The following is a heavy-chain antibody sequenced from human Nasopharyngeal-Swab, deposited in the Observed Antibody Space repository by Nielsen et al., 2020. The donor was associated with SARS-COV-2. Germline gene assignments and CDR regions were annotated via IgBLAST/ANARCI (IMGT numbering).Heavy chain of an antibody. J-gene: IGHJ4*02. CDR2: IYFSGST. V-gene: IGHV4-4*07. CDR3: ARGGSTPMIISY. D-gene: IGHD5-18*01. Sequence: GSLRLSCSVSGGSINNYYWSWIRQPAGKGLEWIGRIYFSGSTNYNPSLKSRVTMSVDMSKNQFSLKLSSVTAADTAVYYCARGGSTPMIISYWGQGTLVTVSS. CDR1: GGSINNYY.